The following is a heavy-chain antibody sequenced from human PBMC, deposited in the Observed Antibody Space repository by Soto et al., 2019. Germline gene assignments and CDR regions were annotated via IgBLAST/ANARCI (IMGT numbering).Heavy chain of an antibody. J-gene: IGHJ6*02. D-gene: IGHD3-10*01. V-gene: IGHV3-15*07. CDR1: GFTFSNAW. CDR2: IKSKSDGGTT. Sequence: GGSLRLSCAASGFTFSNAWMNWVRQAPGKGLEWVGRIKSKSDGGTTDYAAPVKGTFTISRDNSKNTLYLQMNSLRSDDTAFYYCARFLRYYYGSGPFYGMDVWGQGTTVTVSS. CDR3: ARFLRYYYGSGPFYGMDV.